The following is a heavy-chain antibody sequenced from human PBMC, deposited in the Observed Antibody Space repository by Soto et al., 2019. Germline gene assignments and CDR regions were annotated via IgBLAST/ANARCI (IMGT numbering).Heavy chain of an antibody. J-gene: IGHJ4*02. CDR2: VSTGGNT. Sequence: DVQLLESGGGLVQPEGSLRLSCAASGFTFSSYAMGWVSQGPGKGLEWVAVVSTGGNTHYADSVRGRFTISRDNSKNTLSLQMNSLSAEDTAVYFCAKRRGAGGHFDYWGQGALVTVSS. D-gene: IGHD2-15*01. CDR3: AKRRGAGGHFDY. V-gene: IGHV3-23*01. CDR1: GFTFSSYA.